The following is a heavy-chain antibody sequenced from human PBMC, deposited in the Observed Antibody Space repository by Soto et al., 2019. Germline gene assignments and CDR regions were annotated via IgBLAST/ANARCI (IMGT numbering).Heavy chain of an antibody. CDR2: ISGSGDST. Sequence: EVQLLESGGGLVQPGGSLRLSCAASGFTFITYAMNWVRQAPGKGLEWVSAISGSGDSTYYTDSVKGRFTISRDNSKNTLYLQMNSLRAEDTAVYYCAEDHDSSSWLGYFDYWGQGTLVTVSS. CDR1: GFTFITYA. J-gene: IGHJ4*02. V-gene: IGHV3-23*01. CDR3: AEDHDSSSWLGYFDY. D-gene: IGHD6-13*01.